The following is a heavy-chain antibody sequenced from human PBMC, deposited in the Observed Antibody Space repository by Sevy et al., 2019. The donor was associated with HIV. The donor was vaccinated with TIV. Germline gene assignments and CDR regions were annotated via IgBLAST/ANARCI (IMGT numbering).Heavy chain of an antibody. V-gene: IGHV1-24*01. CDR1: GYSLTELS. CDR2: FDPEDGER. Sequence: ASVKVSCKVSGYSLTELSMHWVRQAPGKGLEWMGGFDPEDGERIYAQKFQVRVTMTEDTSTDTAYMELGSLRSEDTAVYYCAMRHCSGGSCYSFFDYWGQGTLVTVSS. J-gene: IGHJ4*02. D-gene: IGHD2-15*01. CDR3: AMRHCSGGSCYSFFDY.